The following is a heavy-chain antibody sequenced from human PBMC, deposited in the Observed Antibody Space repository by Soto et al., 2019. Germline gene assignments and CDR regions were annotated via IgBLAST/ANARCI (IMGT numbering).Heavy chain of an antibody. D-gene: IGHD6-19*01. Sequence: EVQLVESGGGLVQPGRSLRLACAASGFTFDDYVMHWVRQGPGKGLEWVSGISWNSGRIDYADSVKGRFTISRYNAKKSLYLQMNSRRGEDTALYYCAKDIREYGSGWTYFDNWGQGTLVTVSS. V-gene: IGHV3-9*01. J-gene: IGHJ4*02. CDR3: AKDIREYGSGWTYFDN. CDR2: ISWNSGRI. CDR1: GFTFDDYV.